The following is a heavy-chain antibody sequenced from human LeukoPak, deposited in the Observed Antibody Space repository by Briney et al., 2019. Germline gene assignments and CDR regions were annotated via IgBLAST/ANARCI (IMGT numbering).Heavy chain of an antibody. V-gene: IGHV1-2*02. CDR1: GYTFTSYA. D-gene: IGHD4-17*01. J-gene: IGHJ4*02. CDR2: INPNSGGT. CDR3: ARAATVTPYYFDY. Sequence: ASVKVSCKASGYTFTSYAMNWVRQAPGQGLEWMGWINPNSGGTNYAQKFQGRVTMTRDTSISTAYMELSRLRSDDTAVYYCARAATVTPYYFDYWGQGTLVTVSS.